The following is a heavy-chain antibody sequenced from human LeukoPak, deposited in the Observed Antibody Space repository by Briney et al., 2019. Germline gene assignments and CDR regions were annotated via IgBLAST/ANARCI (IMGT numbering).Heavy chain of an antibody. CDR2: IKQDGSEK. D-gene: IGHD3-3*01. CDR3: ARAEWSNWYFDL. Sequence: GGSLRLSCAAFGFTFSTYWMNWVRRAPGKGLEWVANIKQDGSEKYYVDSVKGRFTLSRDSAKNSLYLQMNSLRAEDTAVYYCARAEWSNWYFDLWGRGTLVTVSS. CDR1: GFTFSTYW. V-gene: IGHV3-7*03. J-gene: IGHJ2*01.